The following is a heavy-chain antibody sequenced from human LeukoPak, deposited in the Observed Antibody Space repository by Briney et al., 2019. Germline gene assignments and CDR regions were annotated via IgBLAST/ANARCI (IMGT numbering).Heavy chain of an antibody. J-gene: IGHJ4*02. D-gene: IGHD5-18*01. CDR3: ARQQRGYSYGSGIDY. CDR1: GYSFTSYW. CDR2: IYPGDSDT. Sequence: GESLKISCKGSGYSFTSYWIGWVRQMPGKSLEWMGIIYPGDSDTRYSPSFQGQVTISADKSISTAYLQWSSLKASDTAMYYCARQQRGYSYGSGIDYWGQGTLVTVSS. V-gene: IGHV5-51*01.